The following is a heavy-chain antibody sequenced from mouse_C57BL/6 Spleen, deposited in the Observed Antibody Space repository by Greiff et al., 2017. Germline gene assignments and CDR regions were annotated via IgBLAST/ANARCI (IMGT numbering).Heavy chain of an antibody. V-gene: IGHV2-6*03. D-gene: IGHD2-5*01. CDR2: IWSDGST. CDR1: GFSLTSYG. Sequence: QVQLKESGPGLVAPSQSLSITCTVSGFSLTSYGVHWVRQPPGKGLEWLVVIWSDGSTTYNSALKSRLSISKDNSKSQVFLKMNSLQTDDTAMYYCARGGYSNYDQFAYWGQGTLVTVSA. J-gene: IGHJ3*01. CDR3: ARGGYSNYDQFAY.